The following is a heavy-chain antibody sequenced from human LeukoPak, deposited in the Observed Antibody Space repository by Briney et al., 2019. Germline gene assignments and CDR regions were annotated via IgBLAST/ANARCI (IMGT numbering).Heavy chain of an antibody. CDR2: ISLVGDT. CDR3: IRAHVGAGLAFDI. CDR1: GFTFNSYD. D-gene: IGHD1-26*01. Sequence: PGGSLRLSCAASGFTFNSYDMPWVRQTTGKRLEWVSAISLVGDTYYPASVKGRFTVSRESAKNSLYLQMNSLRAGDTALYYCIRAHVGAGLAFDIWGRGTMVTVSS. V-gene: IGHV3-13*01. J-gene: IGHJ3*02.